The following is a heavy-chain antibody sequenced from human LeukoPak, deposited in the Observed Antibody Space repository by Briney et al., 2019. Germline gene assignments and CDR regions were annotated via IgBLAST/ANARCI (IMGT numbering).Heavy chain of an antibody. CDR1: GFTFSTYA. Sequence: QAGGSLRLSCAASGFTFSTYAMHWVRQAPGKGLEWVAVIPYDGSNKYYADSVKGRFTISRDNSKNTLYLQMNSLRAEDTAVYYCARDGSWRYFDWLSSSDYYMDVWGKGTTVTVSS. J-gene: IGHJ6*03. V-gene: IGHV3-30*04. CDR2: IPYDGSNK. D-gene: IGHD3-9*01. CDR3: ARDGSWRYFDWLSSSDYYMDV.